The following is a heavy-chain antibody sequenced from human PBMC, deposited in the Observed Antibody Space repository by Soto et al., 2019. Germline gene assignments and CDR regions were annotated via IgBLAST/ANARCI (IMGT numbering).Heavy chain of an antibody. CDR1: GVTVSSNY. CDR3: ARHGYNYGGGYFDY. J-gene: IGHJ4*02. Sequence: EVQLVESGGGLVQPGGSLRLSCAASGVTVSSNYMSWVRQAPGKGLEWVSVIYSGGSTYYADSVKGRFTIASDNSKTTLYLQMTTLRAEATAVYYCARHGYNYGGGYFDYWGQGTLVTVSS. D-gene: IGHD5-18*01. V-gene: IGHV3-66*04. CDR2: IYSGGST.